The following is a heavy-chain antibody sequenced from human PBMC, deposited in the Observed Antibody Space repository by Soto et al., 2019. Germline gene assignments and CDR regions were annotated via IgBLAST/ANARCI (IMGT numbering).Heavy chain of an antibody. D-gene: IGHD6-19*01. J-gene: IGHJ5*02. CDR2: IYYSGST. V-gene: IGHV4-59*01. CDR1: GGSISSYY. CDR3: ARGWEVAVAGTRYNWFDP. Sequence: SETLSLTCTVSGGSISSYYWSWIRQPPGKGLEWIGYIYYSGSTNYNPSLKSRVTISVDTSKNQFSLKLSSVTAADTAVYYCARGWEVAVAGTRYNWFDPWGQGTLVTVSS.